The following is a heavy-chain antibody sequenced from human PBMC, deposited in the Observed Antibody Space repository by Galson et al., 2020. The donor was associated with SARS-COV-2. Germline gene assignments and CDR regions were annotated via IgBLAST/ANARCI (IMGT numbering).Heavy chain of an antibody. CDR1: GFSLSTSGVG. CDR2: IYWVDDK. J-gene: IGHJ4*02. Sequence: SGPTLVKLTQTLTLPCTFSGFSLSTSGVGVAWIRQPPGKALEWLALIYWVDDKRYSPSLKSRLTITKDSSKNQVVLTRTNMDPVDTATYYCAHTTSLSGMDYWGQGTLVTVS. CDR3: AHTTSLSGMDY. V-gene: IGHV2-5*02. D-gene: IGHD3-16*02.